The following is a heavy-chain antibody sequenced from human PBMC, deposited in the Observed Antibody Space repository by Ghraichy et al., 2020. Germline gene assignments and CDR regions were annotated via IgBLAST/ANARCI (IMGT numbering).Heavy chain of an antibody. V-gene: IGHV3-23*01. J-gene: IGHJ5*02. CDR3: AKDPVYDSGSYDKWFDP. CDR2: ISGSGGST. Sequence: GGSLRLSCAASGFTFSSYAMSWVRQAPGKGLEWVSAISGSGGSTYYADSVKGRFTISRDNSKNTLYLQMNSLRAEDTAVYYCAKDPVYDSGSYDKWFDPWGQGTLVTVSS. D-gene: IGHD1-26*01. CDR1: GFTFSSYA.